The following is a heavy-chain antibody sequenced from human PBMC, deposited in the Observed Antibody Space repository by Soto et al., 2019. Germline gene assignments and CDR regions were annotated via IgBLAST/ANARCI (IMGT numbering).Heavy chain of an antibody. CDR1: GFTFSSYW. D-gene: IGHD3-16*02. Sequence: XAASGFTFSSYWMSWVRQAPGKGLEWVANIKXDGSEKYYVXXVKGRFTISRDDAKNSLYLEMNSLRAEDTAVYYCARLSPYWGQGALVTVSS. CDR3: ARLSPY. J-gene: IGHJ4*02. CDR2: IKXDGSEK. V-gene: IGHV3-7*01.